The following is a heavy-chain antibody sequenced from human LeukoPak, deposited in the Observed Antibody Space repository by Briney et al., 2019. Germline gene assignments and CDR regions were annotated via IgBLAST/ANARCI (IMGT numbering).Heavy chain of an antibody. V-gene: IGHV7-4-1*02. CDR1: GYTFTGYY. Sequence: ASVKVSCKASGYTFTGYYMHWVRQAPGQGLEWMGWINTNTGNPTYAQGFTGRFVFSLDTSVSTAYLQISSLKAEDTAVYYCAREFVNYYDSSGYPDYWGQGTLVTVSS. CDR3: AREFVNYYDSSGYPDY. J-gene: IGHJ4*02. D-gene: IGHD3-22*01. CDR2: INTNTGNP.